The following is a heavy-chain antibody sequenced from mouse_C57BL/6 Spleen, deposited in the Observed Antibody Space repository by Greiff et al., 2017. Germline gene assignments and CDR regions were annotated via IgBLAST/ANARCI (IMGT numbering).Heavy chain of an antibody. CDR3: ARGGEDAMDY. J-gene: IGHJ4*01. CDR1: GFTFSSYA. Sequence: EVQRVESGGGLVKPGGSLKLSCAASGFTFSSYAMSWVRQTPEKRLEWVATISDGGSYTYYPDKIKGRFTISRDNAKNNPYLQMSHLKSEDTAMYYCARGGEDAMDYWGQGTSVTVSS. CDR2: ISDGGSYT. V-gene: IGHV5-4*01.